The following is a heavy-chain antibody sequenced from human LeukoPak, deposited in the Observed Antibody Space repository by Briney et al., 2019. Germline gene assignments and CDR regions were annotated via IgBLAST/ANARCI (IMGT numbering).Heavy chain of an antibody. CDR3: ARGHCSSTSCYLPFYYYGMDV. V-gene: IGHV1-69*04. J-gene: IGHJ6*02. CDR2: IIPIFAIA. D-gene: IGHD2-2*01. CDR1: GGTFSSYA. Sequence: SVKVSCKASGGTFSSYAISWVRQAPGQGLEWMGRIIPIFAIANYAQKFQGRVTITADKSTSTAYMELSSLGSEDTAVYYCARGHCSSTSCYLPFYYYGMDVWGQGTTVTVSS.